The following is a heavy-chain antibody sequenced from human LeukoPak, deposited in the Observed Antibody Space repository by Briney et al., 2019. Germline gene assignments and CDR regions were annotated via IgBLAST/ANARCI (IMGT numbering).Heavy chain of an antibody. CDR3: ARDGVGYSYGGYYFDY. J-gene: IGHJ4*02. V-gene: IGHV3-33*01. CDR2: IWYDGSNK. CDR1: GFTFSSYG. D-gene: IGHD5-18*01. Sequence: GGSLRLSCAASGFTFSSYGMHWVRQAPGKGLEWVAVIWYDGSNKYYADSVKGRFTISRDNSKNTLYLQMNSLRAEDTAVYYCARDGVGYSYGGYYFDYWGQGTLVTFSS.